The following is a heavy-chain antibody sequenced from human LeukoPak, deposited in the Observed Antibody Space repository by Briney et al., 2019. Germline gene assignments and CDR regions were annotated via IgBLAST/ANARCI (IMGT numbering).Heavy chain of an antibody. CDR1: GFTFDDYA. Sequence: GGSLRLSCAASGFTFDDYAMHWVRQAPGKGLEWVSLISWDGGSTYYADSVKGRFTISRDNSKNSLYLQMNSLRAEDTALYYCAKDRTAGHAGFYYYYYYMDVWGKGTTVTVSS. CDR2: ISWDGGST. V-gene: IGHV3-43D*03. CDR3: AKDRTAGHAGFYYYYYYMDV. J-gene: IGHJ6*03. D-gene: IGHD6-13*01.